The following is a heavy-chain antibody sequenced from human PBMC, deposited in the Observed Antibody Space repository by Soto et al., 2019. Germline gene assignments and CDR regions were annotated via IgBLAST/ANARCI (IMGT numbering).Heavy chain of an antibody. J-gene: IGHJ4*02. CDR2: ISGSGGST. CDR1: GFTFGSYA. CDR3: AKDPVEMATIATSFDY. Sequence: GSLRLSCAASGFTFGSYAMSWVRQAPGKGLEWVSAISGSGGSTYYADSVKGRFTISRDNSKNTLYLQMNSLRAEDTAVYYCAKDPVEMATIATSFDYWGQGTLVTVSS. V-gene: IGHV3-23*01. D-gene: IGHD5-12*01.